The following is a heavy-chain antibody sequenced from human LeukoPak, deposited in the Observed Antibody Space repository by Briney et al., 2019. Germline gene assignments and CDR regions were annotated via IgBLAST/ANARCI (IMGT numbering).Heavy chain of an antibody. Sequence: GGSLRLSCAASGFTFSSYSMNWVCQAPGKGLEWVSSISSSSSYIYYADSVKGRFTISRDNAKNSLYLQMNSLRAEDTAVYYCARDAPYYYDSSGYSDYWGQGTLVTVSS. CDR2: ISSSSSYI. J-gene: IGHJ4*02. V-gene: IGHV3-21*01. D-gene: IGHD3-22*01. CDR3: ARDAPYYYDSSGYSDY. CDR1: GFTFSSYS.